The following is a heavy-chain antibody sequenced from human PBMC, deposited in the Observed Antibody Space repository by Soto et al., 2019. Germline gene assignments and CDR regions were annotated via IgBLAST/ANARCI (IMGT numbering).Heavy chain of an antibody. Sequence: GGSLRLSCAASGFTFSSYSMNWVRQAPGKGLEWVSYISSSSSTTYYADSVKGRFTISRDNVKNSLYLQMNSLRDEDTAVYYCARDSRNYLNWFDPWGQGTLVTVSS. D-gene: IGHD4-4*01. V-gene: IGHV3-48*02. J-gene: IGHJ5*02. CDR2: ISSSSSTT. CDR3: ARDSRNYLNWFDP. CDR1: GFTFSSYS.